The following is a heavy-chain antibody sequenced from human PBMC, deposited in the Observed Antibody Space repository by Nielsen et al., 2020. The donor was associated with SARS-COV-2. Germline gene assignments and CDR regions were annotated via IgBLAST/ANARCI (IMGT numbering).Heavy chain of an antibody. CDR1: GGSITGYF. D-gene: IGHD2-2*02. Sequence: SETLSLTCTVSGGSITGYFWSWIRQPPGKGLEWIGYVYYSGSTNYNPSLKSRVTTSVDTSKNRFSLKLSSVTAADTAVYYRARADVVIVPAAISRGGDSYYYYMDVWGKGTTVTVSS. CDR3: ARADVVIVPAAISRGGDSYYYYMDV. CDR2: VYYSGST. V-gene: IGHV4-59*08. J-gene: IGHJ6*03.